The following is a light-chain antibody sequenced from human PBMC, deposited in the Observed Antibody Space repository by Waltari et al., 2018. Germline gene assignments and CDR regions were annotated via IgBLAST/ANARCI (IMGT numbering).Light chain of an antibody. CDR2: EVS. CDR3: SSDAVSNNFYD. J-gene: IGLJ1*01. CDR1: GSGGS. V-gene: IGLV2-8*01. Sequence: QSALTQPPSASGSPGQSVTISCTRTGSGGSVSWYQQLPGKAPKLLIYEVSKRPSGVPDRFSGSKSGNTASLTVSGLQAEDEGDYYCSSDAVSNNFYDFGSGTKVTVL.